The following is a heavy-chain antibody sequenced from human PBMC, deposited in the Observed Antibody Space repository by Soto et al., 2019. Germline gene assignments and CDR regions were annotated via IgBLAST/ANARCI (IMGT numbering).Heavy chain of an antibody. CDR1: GFTFSSYE. CDR2: ISSSGSTI. J-gene: IGHJ4*02. V-gene: IGHV3-48*03. D-gene: IGHD1-26*01. Sequence: GGSLRLSCAASGFTFSSYEMNWVRQAPGKGLEWLSYISSSGSTIYYADSPKGRFTISRDNAKNSLYPQMNSLRAEDTAVYYCAREDSSDVFDYWGQGTLVTVSS. CDR3: AREDSSDVFDY.